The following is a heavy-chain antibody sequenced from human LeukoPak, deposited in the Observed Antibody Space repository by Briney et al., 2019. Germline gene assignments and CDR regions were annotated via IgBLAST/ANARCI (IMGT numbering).Heavy chain of an antibody. J-gene: IGHJ4*02. D-gene: IGHD2-2*01. CDR3: AKGYCSSTSCFLAPFDY. CDR2: ISGSGGSK. Sequence: PGGSLRLSCATSGFTFRSHAMSWVRQAPGVGREWGSAISGSGGSKYYADSVKGRFTISRDNSKNTLYLQMNSLRDEDTAVYYCAKGYCSSTSCFLAPFDYWGQGTLVTVSS. CDR1: GFTFRSHA. V-gene: IGHV3-23*01.